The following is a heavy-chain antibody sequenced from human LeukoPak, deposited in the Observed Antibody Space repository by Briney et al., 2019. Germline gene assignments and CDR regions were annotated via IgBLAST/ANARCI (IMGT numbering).Heavy chain of an antibody. CDR3: ATQRVPHSSGWSNFDH. Sequence: GGSLRLSCAASGFTFSSYAMSWVRQAPGKGLEWVSAISGSGGSTYYADSVKGRFTISRDNSKNTLYLQMNSLRAEDTAVYYCATQRVPHSSGWSNFDHWGQGTLVTVSS. D-gene: IGHD6-19*01. V-gene: IGHV3-23*01. CDR2: ISGSGGST. CDR1: GFTFSSYA. J-gene: IGHJ4*02.